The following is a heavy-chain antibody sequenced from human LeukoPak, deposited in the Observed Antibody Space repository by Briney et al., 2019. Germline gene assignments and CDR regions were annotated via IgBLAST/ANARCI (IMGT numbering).Heavy chain of an antibody. D-gene: IGHD3-9*01. CDR3: AKFYDVLTGYFDC. Sequence: GGSLRLSCAASGFTFSSYDMNWVRQAPGKGLEWVSYISSGASAIYYADSVKGRFTISRDNSKNTLYLQMNSLRAEDTAVYYCAKFYDVLTGYFDCWGQGALVTVSS. CDR1: GFTFSSYD. J-gene: IGHJ4*02. CDR2: ISSGASAI. V-gene: IGHV3-48*03.